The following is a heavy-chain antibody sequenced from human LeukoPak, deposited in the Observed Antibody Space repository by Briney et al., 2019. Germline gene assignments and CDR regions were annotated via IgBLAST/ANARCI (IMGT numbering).Heavy chain of an antibody. CDR2: IIPIFGIA. D-gene: IGHD3-10*01. V-gene: IGHV1-69*10. CDR3: ARDGAYYGSGSYDY. J-gene: IGHJ4*02. CDR1: GYTFNGYG. Sequence: SVRVSCKASGYTFNGYGISWVRQAPGQGLEWMGGIIPIFGIANYAQKFQGRVTITADKSTSTAYMELSSLRSEDTAVYYCARDGAYYGSGSYDYWGQGTLVTVSS.